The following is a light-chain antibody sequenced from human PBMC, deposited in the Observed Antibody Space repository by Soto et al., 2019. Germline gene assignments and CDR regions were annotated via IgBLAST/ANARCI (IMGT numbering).Light chain of an antibody. V-gene: IGLV2-14*01. CDR2: EVS. Sequence: QSALTQPASVSGSPGQSITISCTGTSSDVGGYKYVSWYQQHPGKAPKLIIYEVSNRPSGVSNRFSGSKSGNTASLTISGLQAEDEADYYCSSYTDSTTLVFGGGTKVTVL. J-gene: IGLJ3*02. CDR3: SSYTDSTTLV. CDR1: SSDVGGYKY.